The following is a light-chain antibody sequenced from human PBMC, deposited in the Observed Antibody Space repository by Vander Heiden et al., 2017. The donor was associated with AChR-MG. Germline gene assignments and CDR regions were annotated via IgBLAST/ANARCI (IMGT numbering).Light chain of an antibody. CDR1: QSVGNSY. CDR3: QQDKSSPPWT. V-gene: IGKV3-20*01. Sequence: EIVLTQSPGTLSLSPGERATLSCRASQSVGNSYLAWYQQKPGQAPRLLIYGTSVRATGIPDRFSDSGSGTDFTLTISRREPEDFAVYYCQQDKSSPPWTFGQGTKVEIK. CDR2: GTS. J-gene: IGKJ1*01.